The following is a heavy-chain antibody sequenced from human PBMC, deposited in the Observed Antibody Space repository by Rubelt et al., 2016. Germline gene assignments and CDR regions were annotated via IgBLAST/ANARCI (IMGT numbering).Heavy chain of an antibody. CDR1: GFSFSGSS. CDR3: ARGGS. Sequence: GGLVQPGGSLKLSCAAPGFSFSGSSVHWVRQASGKGLEWVSYISSSSSTIYYADSVKGRFTISRDNAKNSLYLQMNSLRAEDTAVYYCARGGSWGQGTLVTVSS. D-gene: IGHD3-10*01. J-gene: IGHJ4*02. V-gene: IGHV3-48*04. CDR2: ISSSSSTI.